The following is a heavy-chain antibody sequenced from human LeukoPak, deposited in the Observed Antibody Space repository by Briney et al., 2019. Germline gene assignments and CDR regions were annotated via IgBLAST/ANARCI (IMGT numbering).Heavy chain of an antibody. CDR2: IIPMFGTA. V-gene: IGHV1-69*06. J-gene: IGHJ4*02. CDR1: GGTFSSYD. Sequence: GASVKVSCKASGGTFSSYDISWVRQAPGQGLEWMGGIIPMFGTANYAQKFQGRVTISADKSTSTAYMELSSLRSEDTAVYYCARSWYSSSPLDYWGQGTLVTVSS. CDR3: ARSWYSSSPLDY. D-gene: IGHD6-13*01.